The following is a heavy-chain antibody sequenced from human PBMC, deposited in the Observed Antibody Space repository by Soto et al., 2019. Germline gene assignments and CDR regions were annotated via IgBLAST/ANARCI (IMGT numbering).Heavy chain of an antibody. D-gene: IGHD4-17*01. Sequence: EVQLVESGGNLVQPGGSLRLSCTASGFTFSDYWMSWVRQAPGKGLEWVADIMKDESTTAYVDSVKGRFTISRDNDKNSLYLQMSSLRVEDTATYFCVRNRDYPRFDFWGQGTLVVVSS. CDR1: GFTFSDYW. CDR2: IMKDESTT. V-gene: IGHV3-7*05. CDR3: VRNRDYPRFDF. J-gene: IGHJ4*02.